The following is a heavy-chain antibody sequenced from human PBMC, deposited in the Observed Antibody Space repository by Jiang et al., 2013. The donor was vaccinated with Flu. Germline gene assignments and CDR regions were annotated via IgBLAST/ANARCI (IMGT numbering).Heavy chain of an antibody. J-gene: IGHJ4*02. D-gene: IGHD3-22*01. CDR3: AHYYYDSSGYSALFDY. V-gene: IGHV2-5*02. CDR1: SLSTRGVG. Sequence: SLSTRGVGVGWIRQPPGKALEWLALIYWDDNKRYSPSLKSRLSITKDTSKNQVVLTMTDMDPADTATYYCAHYYYDSSGYSALFDYWGQGTLVTVSS. CDR2: IYWDDNK.